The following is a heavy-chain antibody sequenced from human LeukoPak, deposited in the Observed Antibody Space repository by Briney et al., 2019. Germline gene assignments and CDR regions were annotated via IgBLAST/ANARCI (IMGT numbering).Heavy chain of an antibody. CDR1: GDSVSSNSAS. V-gene: IGHV6-1*01. CDR3: ARDAAQQQLAGFDP. Sequence: SQTLSLTCSISGDSVSSNSASWNWIRQSPSRGLEWLGRTYYRSKWYFNYAVFLEGRITIHPDTSKNQFSLHLNAVSLEDTAIYYCARDAAQQQLAGFDPWGQGILVTVSS. CDR2: TYYRSKWYF. D-gene: IGHD6-13*01. J-gene: IGHJ5*02.